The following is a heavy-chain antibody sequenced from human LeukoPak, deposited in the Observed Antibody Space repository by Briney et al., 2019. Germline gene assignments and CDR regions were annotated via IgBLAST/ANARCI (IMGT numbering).Heavy chain of an antibody. V-gene: IGHV3-15*01. CDR2: IKTKTDGGTT. CDR1: GFTFSNAW. Sequence: PGGSLRLSCAASGFTFSNAWMSWVRQAPGKGLEWVGRIKTKTDGGTTGYAAPVKGRFTISRDDSKTTLYLQMNSLKTEDTAVYYCTTATLGYCINGVCERFDPWGQGTLVTVSS. D-gene: IGHD2-8*01. CDR3: TTATLGYCINGVCERFDP. J-gene: IGHJ5*02.